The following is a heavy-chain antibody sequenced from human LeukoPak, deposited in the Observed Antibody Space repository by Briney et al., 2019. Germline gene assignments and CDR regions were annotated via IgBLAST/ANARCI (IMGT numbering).Heavy chain of an antibody. CDR1: GFTFSAYG. J-gene: IGHJ6*02. CDR3: AKDESYYGMDV. CDR2: ITYSSGNT. V-gene: IGHV3-23*01. Sequence: GGSLRLSCAASGFTFSAYGMSWFRQAPGKGLEWVSAITYSSGNTYYADSVKGRFTISRDNAKNSLYLQMNSLRAEDTALYYCAKDESYYGMDVWGQGTTVTVSS.